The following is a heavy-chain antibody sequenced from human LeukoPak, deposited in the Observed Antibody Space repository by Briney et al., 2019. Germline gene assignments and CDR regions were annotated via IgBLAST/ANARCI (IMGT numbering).Heavy chain of an antibody. D-gene: IGHD2-21*01. V-gene: IGHV1-69*06. CDR2: IIPIFGTA. Sequence: SVKVSCKASGGTFSSYAISWVRQAPGQGLEWMGGIIPIFGTANYAQKLQGRVTITADKSTSTAYMELSSLRSEDTAVYYCARDLYSYMDVWGKGATVTISS. J-gene: IGHJ6*04. CDR3: ARDLYSYMDV. CDR1: GGTFSSYA.